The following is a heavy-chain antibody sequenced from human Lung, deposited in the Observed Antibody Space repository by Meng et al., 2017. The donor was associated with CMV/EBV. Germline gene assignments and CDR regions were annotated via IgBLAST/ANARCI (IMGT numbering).Heavy chain of an antibody. V-gene: IGHV5-51*01. CDR3: ARKRGYFFDY. J-gene: IGHJ4*01. CDR2: IYPADSNT. CDR1: AYTFSTYW. Sequence: XVSCKGSAYTFSTYWLGWVRQLPGRGLEWMGLIYPADSNTTYSPSFRGHVTISADKSISTAYLQWIGLRASDTAIYYCARKRGYFFDYWGHG. D-gene: IGHD3-10*01.